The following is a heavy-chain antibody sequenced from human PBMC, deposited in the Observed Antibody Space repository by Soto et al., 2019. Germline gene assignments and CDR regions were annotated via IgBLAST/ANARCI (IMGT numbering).Heavy chain of an antibody. CDR1: GYTFTSYG. J-gene: IGHJ1*01. CDR2: ISPLKGRT. CDR3: AMDYGDRPEYFKN. V-gene: IGHV1-18*04. D-gene: IGHD4-17*01. Sequence: QVQLVQSGPDLKRPGASMKVSCKASGYTFTSYGISWVRQAPGQGLEWMAWISPLKGRTQYSQKAQGRVTLSTDTTSNTAYIEIATLRGNDTAVYYCAMDYGDRPEYFKNWGQGTLVTVS.